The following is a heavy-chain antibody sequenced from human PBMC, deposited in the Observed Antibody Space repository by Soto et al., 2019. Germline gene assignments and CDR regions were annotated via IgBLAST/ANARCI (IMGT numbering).Heavy chain of an antibody. V-gene: IGHV2-5*02. Sequence: QITLKESGPTLVKPTQTLTLTCTFSGFSLSTSGVGVGWIRQPPGMALEWLALIYWDDDKRYSPSLKSRLTITKDTSKNQVVLTMTHMEPVDTATYYCARGGWTTYYSPFFDYWGQGTLVTVSS. CDR1: GFSLSTSGVG. J-gene: IGHJ4*02. CDR2: IYWDDDK. D-gene: IGHD3-10*01. CDR3: ARGGWTTYYSPFFDY.